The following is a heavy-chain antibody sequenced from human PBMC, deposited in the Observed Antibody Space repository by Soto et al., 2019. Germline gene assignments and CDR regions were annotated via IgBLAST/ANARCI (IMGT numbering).Heavy chain of an antibody. CDR2: MYYSGST. CDR3: ATGASQMIWFTLEH. CDR1: VGSISSGDYY. V-gene: IGHV4-30-4*02. J-gene: IGHJ5*02. Sequence: SDTLSLTCTVSVGSISSGDYYCSWVRQPPGKGLEWIGYMYYSGSTYYNPSLKSRVTISVDTSKNQFSLKLSSVTAADTAVYYSATGASQMIWFTLEHWGQGTLVNVSS. D-gene: IGHD3-9*01.